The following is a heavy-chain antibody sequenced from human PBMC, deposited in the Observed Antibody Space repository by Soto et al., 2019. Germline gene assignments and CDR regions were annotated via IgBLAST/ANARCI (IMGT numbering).Heavy chain of an antibody. V-gene: IGHV3-30-3*01. D-gene: IGHD6-19*01. CDR3: AREGIAVADYFDY. CDR2: ISYDGSNK. J-gene: IGHJ4*02. Sequence: SGGSLRLSCAASGFTFSSYAMHWVRQAPGKGLEWVAVISYDGSNKYYADSVKGRFTISRDNSKNTLYLQMNSLRAEDTAVYYCAREGIAVADYFDYWGQGTLVTVSS. CDR1: GFTFSSYA.